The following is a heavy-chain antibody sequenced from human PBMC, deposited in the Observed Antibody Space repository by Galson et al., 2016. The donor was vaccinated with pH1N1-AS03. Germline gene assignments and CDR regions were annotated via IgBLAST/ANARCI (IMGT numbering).Heavy chain of an antibody. CDR3: AGDEGFANGINV. CDR2: IRYDGSNK. Sequence: SLRLSCAASGFTFSSYGMHWVRQAPGKGLEWVAFIRYDGSNKYYADSVKGRFTISRDNSKNTLYLQMNSLRAEDTAVYYCAGDEGFANGINVWGQGTTVTVSS. V-gene: IGHV3-30*02. D-gene: IGHD3-3*01. CDR1: GFTFSSYG. J-gene: IGHJ6*02.